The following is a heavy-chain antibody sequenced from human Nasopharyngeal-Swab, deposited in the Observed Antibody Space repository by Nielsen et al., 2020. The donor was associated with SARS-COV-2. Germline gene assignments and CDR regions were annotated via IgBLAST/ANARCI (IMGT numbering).Heavy chain of an antibody. CDR2: ISSSSSYI. CDR1: GFTFSSYS. CDR3: ARDRHGDDSRNYYYGMDV. J-gene: IGHJ6*02. Sequence: ETLSLTCAASGFTFSSYSMNWVRQAPGKGLEWVSSISSSSSYIYYADSVKGRFTISRDNAKKSLYLQMNSLRAEDTAVYYCARDRHGDDSRNYYYGMDVWGQGTTVSVSS. V-gene: IGHV3-21*04. D-gene: IGHD4-23*01.